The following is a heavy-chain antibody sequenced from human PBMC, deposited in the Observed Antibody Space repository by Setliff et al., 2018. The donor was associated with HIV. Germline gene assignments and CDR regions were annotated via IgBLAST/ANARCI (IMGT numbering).Heavy chain of an antibody. D-gene: IGHD2-15*01. J-gene: IGHJ5*02. Sequence: SVKVSCKASGGTFSSYVISWVRQAPGQGPEWMGGIIPMYGVADYAQKFQGRVTITTDESTSTAYMELSSLRSEDTAVYYCALPYCGGGNCWSSASLPPAGWFDPWGQGTLVTVS. V-gene: IGHV1-69*05. CDR3: ALPYCGGGNCWSSASLPPAGWFDP. CDR1: GGTFSSYV. CDR2: IIPMYGVA.